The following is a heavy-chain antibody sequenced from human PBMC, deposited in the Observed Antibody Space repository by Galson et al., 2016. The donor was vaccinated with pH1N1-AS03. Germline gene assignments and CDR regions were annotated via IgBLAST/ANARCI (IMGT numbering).Heavy chain of an antibody. Sequence: SLRLSCAASGFTFNEYYMSWIRQAPGKGLEWVAYISSSGSNIYYRDSVKGRFTVSRDNAKNSVYLQMDSLRLDDSAVYYCVREGRGYYGSGSPYWGQGTLSPSHQ. CDR3: VREGRGYYGSGSPY. CDR1: GFTFNEYY. J-gene: IGHJ4*02. CDR2: ISSSGSNI. V-gene: IGHV3-11*01. D-gene: IGHD3-10*01.